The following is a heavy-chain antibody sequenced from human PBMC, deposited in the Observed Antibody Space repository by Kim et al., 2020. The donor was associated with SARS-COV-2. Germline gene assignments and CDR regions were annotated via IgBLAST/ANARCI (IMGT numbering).Heavy chain of an antibody. Sequence: GGSLRLSCAASGFTFSSYGMHWVRQAPGKGLEWVAVISYDGSNKYYADSVKGRFTISRDNSKNTLYLQMNSLRAEDTAVYYCAKRHYGSGTIGPSWGQGTLVTVSS. CDR3: AKRHYGSGTIGPS. D-gene: IGHD3-10*01. CDR2: ISYDGSNK. CDR1: GFTFSSYG. J-gene: IGHJ4*02. V-gene: IGHV3-30*18.